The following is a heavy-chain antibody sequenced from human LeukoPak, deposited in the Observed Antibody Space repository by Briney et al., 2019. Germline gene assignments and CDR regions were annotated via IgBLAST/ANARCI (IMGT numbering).Heavy chain of an antibody. J-gene: IGHJ4*02. D-gene: IGHD2-2*01. CDR1: GFTFSSYE. V-gene: IGHV3-48*03. Sequence: GGSLRLSCAASGFTFSSYEMNWVRQAPEKGLEWVSYISSSGSTIYYADSVKGRFTISRDNAKNSLYLQMNSLRAEDTAVYYCAIDIVVVPAATDDYWGQGTLVTVSS. CDR2: ISSSGSTI. CDR3: AIDIVVVPAATDDY.